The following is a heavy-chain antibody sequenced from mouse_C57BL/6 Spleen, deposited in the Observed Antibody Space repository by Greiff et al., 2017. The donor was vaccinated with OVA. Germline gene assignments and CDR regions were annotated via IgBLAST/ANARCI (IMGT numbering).Heavy chain of an antibody. D-gene: IGHD1-1*01. V-gene: IGHV1-54*01. J-gene: IGHJ4*01. Sequence: QVQLQQSGAELVRPGTSVKVSCKASGYAFTNYLIEWVKQRPGQGLEWIGVINPGSGGTNYNEKFKGKATLTADKSSSTAYMQLSSLTSEDSAVYFCARKATVRAMDYRGQGTSVTVSS. CDR2: INPGSGGT. CDR1: GYAFTNYL. CDR3: ARKATVRAMDY.